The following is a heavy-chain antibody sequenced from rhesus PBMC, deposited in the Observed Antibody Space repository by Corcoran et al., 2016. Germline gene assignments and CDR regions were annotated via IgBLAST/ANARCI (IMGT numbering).Heavy chain of an antibody. V-gene: IGHV3-54*02. CDR1: GFTFSSYG. CDR2: IEYEGNKK. D-gene: IGHD3-28*01. J-gene: IGHJ4*01. Sequence: EVQLVESGGGLVQPGGSLRLSCAASGFTFSSYGMHWVRQAPEKGLEWVAVIEYEGNKKYEAEAVKDRFTISRDNSKNMVYLQMNNLKLEDTAVYYCARPSEPIVVITEFDYWGQGVLVTVSS. CDR3: ARPSEPIVVITEFDY.